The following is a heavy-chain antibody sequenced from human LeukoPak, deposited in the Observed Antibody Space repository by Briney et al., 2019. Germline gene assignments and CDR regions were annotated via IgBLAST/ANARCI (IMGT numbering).Heavy chain of an antibody. J-gene: IGHJ4*02. CDR2: IYYSGST. D-gene: IGHD7-27*01. CDR1: GSSISSYC. Sequence: SETLSLTCTVSGSSISSYCWSWIRQPPGKGLEWIGYIYYSGSTNYNPSLKSRVTISVDTSKNQFSLKLSSVTAADTAVYYCARKRLSSWDFDYWGQGTLVTVSS. V-gene: IGHV4-59*08. CDR3: ARKRLSSWDFDY.